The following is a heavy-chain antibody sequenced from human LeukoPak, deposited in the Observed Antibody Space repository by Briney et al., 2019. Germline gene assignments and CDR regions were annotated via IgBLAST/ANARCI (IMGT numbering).Heavy chain of an antibody. CDR3: ARDSNGWLRKGFDY. V-gene: IGHV4-34*01. J-gene: IGHJ4*02. CDR1: GGSFSGYY. D-gene: IGHD6-19*01. Sequence: PSETLSLTCAVYGGSFSGYYWSWIRQPPGEGLEWIGEINHSVSTNYNPSLKSRVTISVDTSTNQFSLIRSSVTAADTAVYYCARDSNGWLRKGFDYWGQGTLVTASS. CDR2: INHSVST.